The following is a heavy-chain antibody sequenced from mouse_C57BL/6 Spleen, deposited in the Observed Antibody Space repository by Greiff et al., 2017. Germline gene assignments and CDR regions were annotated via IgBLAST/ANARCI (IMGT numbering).Heavy chain of an antibody. Sequence: EVQLVESEGGLVQPGSSMKLSCTASGFTFSDYYMAWVRQVPEKGLEWVANINYDGSSTYYLDSLKSRFIISRDNAKNILYLQMSSLKSEDTATYYCARGGTYYPHWYFDVWGTGTTVTVSS. CDR3: ARGGTYYPHWYFDV. CDR1: GFTFSDYY. V-gene: IGHV5-16*01. CDR2: INYDGSST. D-gene: IGHD1-1*02. J-gene: IGHJ1*03.